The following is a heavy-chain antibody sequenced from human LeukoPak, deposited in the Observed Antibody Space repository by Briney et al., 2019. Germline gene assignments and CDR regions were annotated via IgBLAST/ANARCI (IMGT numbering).Heavy chain of an antibody. Sequence: GGSLRLSCAASGVTFGSSAMSWVRQAPGKGPEWVSTFSRSGPDTYYADSVKGRFTIFRDNSKNTLYLQMNSLRAEDTAVYYCAKGSLGSWYYFDYWGQGTLVTVSS. CDR1: GVTFGSSA. CDR2: FSRSGPDT. J-gene: IGHJ4*02. V-gene: IGHV3-23*01. D-gene: IGHD6-13*01. CDR3: AKGSLGSWYYFDY.